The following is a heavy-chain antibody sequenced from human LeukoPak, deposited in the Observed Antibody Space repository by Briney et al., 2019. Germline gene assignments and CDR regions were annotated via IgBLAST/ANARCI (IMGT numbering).Heavy chain of an antibody. Sequence: SETLSLTCAVYGGSFSDYSWSWIRQPPGKGLEWIGEINHSGGTNHNPSLMSRVIMSVDTSKNQFSLKLSSVTAADTAVYYCARGRGIAAAGTRSYYMDVWGKGTTVTVSS. D-gene: IGHD6-13*01. CDR1: GGSFSDYS. V-gene: IGHV4-34*01. J-gene: IGHJ6*03. CDR2: INHSGGT. CDR3: ARGRGIAAAGTRSYYMDV.